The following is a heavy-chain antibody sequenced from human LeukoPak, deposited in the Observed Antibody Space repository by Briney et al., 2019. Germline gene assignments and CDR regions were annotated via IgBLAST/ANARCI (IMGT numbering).Heavy chain of an antibody. CDR3: AKINNIAAAGTFDY. J-gene: IGHJ4*02. V-gene: IGHV3-23*01. CDR2: ISGSGAGT. D-gene: IGHD6-13*01. Sequence: GGSLRLSCAASGFTFSNYAMGWVRQAPGKGLEWVSAISGSGAGTYYADSVKGRFTISRDNSKNTLYLQMNSLRAEDTAIYYCAKINNIAAAGTFDYWGQGTLVTVSS. CDR1: GFTFSNYA.